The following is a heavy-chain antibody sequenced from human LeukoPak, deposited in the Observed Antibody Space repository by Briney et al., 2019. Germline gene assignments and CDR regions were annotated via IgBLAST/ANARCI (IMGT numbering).Heavy chain of an antibody. CDR2: IYHSGST. Sequence: PSETLSLTCVVSGYSISSGYYWGRIRQPPGKGLEWIGGIYHSGSTYYNPSLKSRVTISVDTSKNQFSLKVSSVTAADTAVYYCARHWRASTWFDYWGQGTLVTVSS. CDR1: GYSISSGYY. J-gene: IGHJ4*02. CDR3: ARHWRASTWFDY. V-gene: IGHV4-38-2*01. D-gene: IGHD6-6*01.